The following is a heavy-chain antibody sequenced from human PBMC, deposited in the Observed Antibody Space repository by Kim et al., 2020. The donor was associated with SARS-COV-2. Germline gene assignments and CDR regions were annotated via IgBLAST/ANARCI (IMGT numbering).Heavy chain of an antibody. Sequence: ASVKVSCKASGYTFTSYAMHWVRQAPGQRLEWMGWINAGNGNTKYSQKFQGRVTITRDTSASTAYMELSSLRSEDTAVYYCAREISNYDMLTGYHNWFDPWGQGTLVTVSS. CDR2: INAGNGNT. CDR1: GYTFTSYA. D-gene: IGHD3-9*01. J-gene: IGHJ5*02. CDR3: AREISNYDMLTGYHNWFDP. V-gene: IGHV1-3*01.